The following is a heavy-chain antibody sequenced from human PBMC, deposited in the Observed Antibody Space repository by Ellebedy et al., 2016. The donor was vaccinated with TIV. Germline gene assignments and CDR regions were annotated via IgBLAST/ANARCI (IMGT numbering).Heavy chain of an antibody. D-gene: IGHD3-16*01. CDR1: GFTFSSYS. V-gene: IGHV3-21*01. Sequence: GGSLRLSXAASGFTFSSYSMNWVRQAPGKGLEWVSSISSSSSYIYYADSVKGRFTISRDNSKNTLYLQMNSLRAEDTAVYYCARDCYPRLGSPDYWGQGTLVTVSS. CDR3: ARDCYPRLGSPDY. CDR2: ISSSSSYI. J-gene: IGHJ4*02.